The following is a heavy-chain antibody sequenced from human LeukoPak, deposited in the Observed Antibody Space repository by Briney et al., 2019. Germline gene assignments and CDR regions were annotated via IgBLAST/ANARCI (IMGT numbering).Heavy chain of an antibody. CDR2: INPSGGST. J-gene: IGHJ4*02. D-gene: IGHD3-22*01. CDR1: GYTFTSYY. V-gene: IGHV1-46*03. Sequence: ASVKVSYKASGYTFTSYYMHWVRQAPGQGLEWMGIINPSGGSTNYAQKFQGRVTMTRDTSTSTVYMELSSLRSEDTAVYYCVTPTGATSGYHFDYWGQGTLVTVSS. CDR3: VTPTGATSGYHFDY.